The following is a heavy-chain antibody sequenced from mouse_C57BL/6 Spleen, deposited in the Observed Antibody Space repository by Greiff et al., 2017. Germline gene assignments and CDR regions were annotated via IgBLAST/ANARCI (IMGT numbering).Heavy chain of an antibody. Sequence: VQLQQPGAELVKPGASVKLSCKASGYTFTSYWMHWVKQRPGHGLAWIGMIHPNSGSTNYNEKFKSKATLTVDKSSSTAYMQLSSLTSEDSAVYYCATSTMPHYCAMDYWGQGTSVTVSS. V-gene: IGHV1-64*01. CDR1: GYTFTSYW. D-gene: IGHD2-1*01. CDR2: IHPNSGST. J-gene: IGHJ4*01. CDR3: ATSTMPHYCAMDY.